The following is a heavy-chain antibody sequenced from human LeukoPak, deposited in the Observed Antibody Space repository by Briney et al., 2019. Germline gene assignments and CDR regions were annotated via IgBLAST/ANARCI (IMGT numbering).Heavy chain of an antibody. Sequence: ASVKVSCKASGYTFTSYGISWVRQAPGQGLEWMGWISAYNGNTNYAQKLQGRVTMTTDTSTSTAYMELRSQRSDDTAVYYCARDSADNDYGDLDAFDIWGQGTMVTVSS. D-gene: IGHD4-17*01. CDR2: ISAYNGNT. V-gene: IGHV1-18*01. J-gene: IGHJ3*02. CDR1: GYTFTSYG. CDR3: ARDSADNDYGDLDAFDI.